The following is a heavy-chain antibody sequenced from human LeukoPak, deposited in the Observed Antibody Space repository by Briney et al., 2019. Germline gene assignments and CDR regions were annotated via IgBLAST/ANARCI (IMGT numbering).Heavy chain of an antibody. J-gene: IGHJ3*02. CDR1: GYTFTSYY. D-gene: IGHD3-10*01. V-gene: IGHV1-2*06. Sequence: GASVKVSCKASGYTFTSYYMHWVRQAPGQGLEWMGRINPNSGGTNYAQKFQGRVTMTRDTSISTAYMELSRLRSDDTAVYYCARGGYYYGSGSRPWAFDIWGQGTMVTVSS. CDR3: ARGGYYYGSGSRPWAFDI. CDR2: INPNSGGT.